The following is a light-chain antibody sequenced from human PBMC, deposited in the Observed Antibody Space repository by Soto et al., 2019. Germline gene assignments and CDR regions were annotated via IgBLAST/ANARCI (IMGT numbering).Light chain of an antibody. CDR2: SNH. J-gene: IGLJ1*01. Sequence: QSVLTQPPSASGTPGQRVTISCSGSSSNIGSNTVNCYQQLPGTAPKLLIYSNHQRPSGVPDRFSGSKSGTSASLAISGLQSEDEADYYCAAWDDSRNGYVFGTGTKVTGL. CDR1: SSNIGSNT. V-gene: IGLV1-44*01. CDR3: AAWDDSRNGYV.